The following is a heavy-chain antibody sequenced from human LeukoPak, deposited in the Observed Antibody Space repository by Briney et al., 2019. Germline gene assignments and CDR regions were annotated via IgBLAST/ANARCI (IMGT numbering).Heavy chain of an antibody. Sequence: SVKVSCKASGGTFSSYAISWVRQAPGQGLEWMGGIIPIFGTANYAQKFQDRVTITTDESTGIAYMELSTLRSEDTAVYYCARGNSRYFDYWGQGTLVTVSS. CDR1: GGTFSSYA. CDR2: IIPIFGTA. V-gene: IGHV1-69*05. D-gene: IGHD4-23*01. CDR3: ARGNSRYFDY. J-gene: IGHJ4*02.